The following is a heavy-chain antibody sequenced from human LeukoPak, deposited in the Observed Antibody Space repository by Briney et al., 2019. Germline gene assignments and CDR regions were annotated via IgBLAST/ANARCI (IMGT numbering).Heavy chain of an antibody. D-gene: IGHD3-22*01. CDR2: IYHSGST. Sequence: SETLSLTCAVSGGSISSSNWWSWVRQPPGKGLEWIGEIYHSGSTNYNPSLKSRVTISVDTSKNQFSLKLSSVTAADTAVYYCARYTTYYHDTSGPIWGQGTMVTVSS. CDR1: GGSISSSNW. CDR3: ARYTTYYHDTSGPI. J-gene: IGHJ3*02. V-gene: IGHV4-4*02.